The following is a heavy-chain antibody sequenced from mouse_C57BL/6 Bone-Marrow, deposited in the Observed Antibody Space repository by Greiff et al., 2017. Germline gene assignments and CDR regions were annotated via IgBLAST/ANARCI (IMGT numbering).Heavy chain of an antibody. J-gene: IGHJ3*01. CDR1: GFTFSSYG. V-gene: IGHV5-6*01. Sequence: EVQLMESGGDLVKPGGSLKLSCAASGFTFSSYGMSWVRQTPDKRLEWVATISSGGSYTYYPDSVKGRFTISRDNAKNNRYLQMSSLKSDDTAMYYCASDYDPWFAYWGQGTLVTVSA. D-gene: IGHD2-4*01. CDR2: ISSGGSYT. CDR3: ASDYDPWFAY.